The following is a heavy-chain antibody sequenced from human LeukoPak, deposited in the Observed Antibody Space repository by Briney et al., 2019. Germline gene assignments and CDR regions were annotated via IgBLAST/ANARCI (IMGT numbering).Heavy chain of an antibody. J-gene: IGHJ4*02. CDR2: IYSGGST. CDR3: ARDWSHRCFVY. V-gene: IGHV3-53*01. CDR1: GFTVSSNY. D-gene: IGHD3-3*01. Sequence: GGSLRLSCAASGFTVSSNYMSWVRQAPGKGLEWVSVIYSGGSTYYADSVKGRFTISRDNSKNTLYLQMNSLRAEDTAVYYCARDWSHRCFVYWGQGTLVTVSS.